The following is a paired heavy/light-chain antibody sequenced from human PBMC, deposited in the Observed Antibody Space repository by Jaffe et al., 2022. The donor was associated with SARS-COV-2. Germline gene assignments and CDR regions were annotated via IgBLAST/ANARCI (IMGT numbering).Light chain of an antibody. Sequence: QSVLTQPPSVSAASGQKVTISCSGSNSNIANNFVSWYQHLPGTAPKLLIYENNKRPSGIPDRFSGSKSGTSATLGIAGLQTGDEADYYCGTWDSRLRARVFGGGTKLTVL. J-gene: IGLJ3*02. CDR3: GTWDSRLRARV. CDR2: ENN. CDR1: NSNIANNF. V-gene: IGLV1-51*02.
Heavy chain of an antibody. CDR2: ISWSSGDI. V-gene: IGHV3-9*01. CDR3: AKDKMAAAGYRSSFEY. Sequence: EVQLVESGGGLAEPGRSLRLSCAASGFIFNDYAMHWVRQAPGKGLEWIAGISWSSGDIGYADSVKGRFTISRDNANNSLYLQMNSLRGEDTALYYCAKDKMAAAGYRSSFEYWGQGTPVAVSS. J-gene: IGHJ4*02. CDR1: GFIFNDYA. D-gene: IGHD6-13*01.